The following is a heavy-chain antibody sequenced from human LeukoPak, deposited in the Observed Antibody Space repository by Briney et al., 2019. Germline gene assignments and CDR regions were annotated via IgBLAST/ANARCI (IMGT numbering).Heavy chain of an antibody. D-gene: IGHD1-26*01. V-gene: IGHV3-30-3*01. CDR1: GFTFSSYA. CDR2: ISYDGSNK. CDR3: ARGGFGVGATFLFDYYYGMDV. Sequence: GRSLRLSCAASGFTFSSYAMHWVRQAPGKGLEWVAVISYDGSNKYYADSVKGRFTISRDNSKNTLYLQMNSLRAEDTAVYYCARGGFGVGATFLFDYYYGMDVWGQGTTVTVSS. J-gene: IGHJ6*02.